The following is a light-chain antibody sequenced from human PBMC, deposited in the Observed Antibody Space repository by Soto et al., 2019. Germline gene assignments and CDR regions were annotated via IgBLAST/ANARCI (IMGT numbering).Light chain of an antibody. J-gene: IGKJ5*01. V-gene: IGKV3-20*01. CDR3: QQNGSLPIT. CDR1: QSLTGGY. Sequence: DIVLTQSPGTLSLSPGERATLSCRDSQSLTGGYLAWFQQKPGQTPRLLIYSASNRATGIPDRFSGSGSGTDFTLTISRLVPEDFVVYYCQQNGSLPITFGQGTRLEIK. CDR2: SAS.